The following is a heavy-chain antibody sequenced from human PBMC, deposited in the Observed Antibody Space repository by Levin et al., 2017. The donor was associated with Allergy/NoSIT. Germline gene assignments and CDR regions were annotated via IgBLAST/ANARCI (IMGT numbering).Heavy chain of an antibody. Sequence: SVKVSCKASGGTFSSYAISWVRQAPGQGLEWMGGIIPIFGTANYAQKFQGRVTITADESTSTAYMELSSLRSEDTAVYYCAGDCSSTSCYTKGEYYYGMDVWGQGTTVTVSS. CDR3: AGDCSSTSCYTKGEYYYGMDV. D-gene: IGHD2-2*02. CDR1: GGTFSSYA. J-gene: IGHJ6*02. V-gene: IGHV1-69*13. CDR2: IIPIFGTA.